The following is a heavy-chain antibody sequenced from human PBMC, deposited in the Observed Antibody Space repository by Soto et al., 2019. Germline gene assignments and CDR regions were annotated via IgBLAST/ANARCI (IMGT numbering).Heavy chain of an antibody. D-gene: IGHD3-22*01. V-gene: IGHV3-23*01. CDR3: AKVLQYYDTPYGLEV. J-gene: IGHJ6*02. CDR1: GFTFSSYA. Sequence: PGGSLRLSCAASGFTFSSYAMSWVRQAPGKGLEWVSGISGRGSSTYYAGSVKGRFTISRDNSKNTLYLQMNSLRAEDTAVYYCAKVLQYYDTPYGLEVWGQGTTVTVSS. CDR2: ISGRGSST.